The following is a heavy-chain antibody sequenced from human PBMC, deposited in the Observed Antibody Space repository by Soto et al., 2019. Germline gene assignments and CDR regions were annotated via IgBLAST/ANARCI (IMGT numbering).Heavy chain of an antibody. J-gene: IGHJ4*02. V-gene: IGHV3-48*02. Sequence: HPGGSLRLSCAASGFSFSSYSMNWVRQAPGKGLEWVSYISSSSSTIYYADSVKGRFTISRDNAKNSLYLQMNSLRDEDTAVYYCAALPIFGVVIPDYWGQGTLVTAPQ. CDR2: ISSSSSTI. CDR1: GFSFSSYS. D-gene: IGHD3-3*01. CDR3: AALPIFGVVIPDY.